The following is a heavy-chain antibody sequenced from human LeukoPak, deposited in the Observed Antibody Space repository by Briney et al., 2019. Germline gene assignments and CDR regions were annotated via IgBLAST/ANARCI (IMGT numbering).Heavy chain of an antibody. Sequence: GGSLRLSCAASGFTFSDYYMSWIRQAPGKGLEWVSYISSSGSTIYYADSVKGRFTISRDNAKNSLYLQMNSLRAEDTAVYYCARSSIPYDSSGYYFGDAFDIWGQGTMATVSS. CDR3: ARSSIPYDSSGYYFGDAFDI. CDR2: ISSSGSTI. D-gene: IGHD3-22*01. J-gene: IGHJ3*02. CDR1: GFTFSDYY. V-gene: IGHV3-11*04.